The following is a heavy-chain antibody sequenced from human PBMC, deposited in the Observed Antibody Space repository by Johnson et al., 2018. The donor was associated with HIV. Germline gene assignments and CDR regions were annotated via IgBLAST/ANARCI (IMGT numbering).Heavy chain of an antibody. CDR1: GFKFRNYG. V-gene: IGHV3-30*18. J-gene: IGHJ3*02. CDR2: ISYDGSDT. Sequence: QVQLVESGGGVVQPGRSLRLSCVASGFKFRNYGLHWVRQAPGKGLEWVAFISYDGSDTYYADSVKGRFTISRDNAKNTLFLQMTSLRDEDTAVYYCAKEKDTLMGAFDIWGRGTLVTVSS. CDR3: AKEKDTLMGAFDI. D-gene: IGHD5-18*01.